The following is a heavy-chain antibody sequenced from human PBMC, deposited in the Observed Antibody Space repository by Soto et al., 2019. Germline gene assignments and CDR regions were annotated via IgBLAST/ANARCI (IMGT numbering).Heavy chain of an antibody. CDR1: GFTFSSYG. CDR2: IWYDGSNK. Sequence: PGGSLRLSCAASGFTFSSYGMHWVRQAPGKGLEWVAVIWYDGSNKYYADSVKGRFTISRDNSKNTLYLQMNSLRAEDTAVYYCARDPDYSNPTFDYWGQGTLVTVSS. CDR3: ARDPDYSNPTFDY. J-gene: IGHJ4*02. D-gene: IGHD4-4*01. V-gene: IGHV3-33*01.